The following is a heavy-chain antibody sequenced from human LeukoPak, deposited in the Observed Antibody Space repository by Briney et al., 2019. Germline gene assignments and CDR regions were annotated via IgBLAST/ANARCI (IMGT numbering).Heavy chain of an antibody. J-gene: IGHJ4*02. CDR1: GFTFSSYW. CDR2: IIASGGTT. V-gene: IGHV3-23*01. CDR3: AKGAGGSYGLYYFDY. Sequence: PGGSLRLSCAASGFTFSSYWMSWFRQTPGKGLEWVSSIIASGGTTYYADSVKGRFTISRDNSKNTVYLQMNTLRAEDTAVYYCAKGAGGSYGLYYFDYWGQGALVTVSS. D-gene: IGHD3-10*01.